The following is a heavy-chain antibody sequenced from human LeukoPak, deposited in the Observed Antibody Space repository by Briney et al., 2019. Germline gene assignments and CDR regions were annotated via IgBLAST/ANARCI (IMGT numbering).Heavy chain of an antibody. CDR3: ASLNRMTTLYFDL. D-gene: IGHD4-11*01. J-gene: IGHJ2*01. CDR2: IYSGGST. CDR1: GFTVSSNY. V-gene: IGHV3-53*01. Sequence: GGSLRLSCAASGFTVSSNYMSWVRQAPGKGLEWVSVIYSGGSTYYADSVKGRFTISRDNSKNTLYLQMNSLRAEDTAVYYCASLNRMTTLYFDLWGRGTLVTASS.